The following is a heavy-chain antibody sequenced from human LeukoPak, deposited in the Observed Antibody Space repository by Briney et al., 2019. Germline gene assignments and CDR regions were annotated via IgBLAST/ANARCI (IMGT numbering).Heavy chain of an antibody. D-gene: IGHD2-2*01. CDR1: GGTFSSYA. CDR2: IIPILGIA. CDR3: ARGGALGYCTSTTCYGWLEP. J-gene: IGHJ5*02. V-gene: IGHV1-69*10. Sequence: ASVQVSCQASGGTFSSYAINWVRQAPAQGLEWMGLIIPILGIANYAQKFQGRVLITADESTSTAYMELSSLRSEDTAVYYCARGGALGYCTSTTCYGWLEPWGQGTLVTVSS.